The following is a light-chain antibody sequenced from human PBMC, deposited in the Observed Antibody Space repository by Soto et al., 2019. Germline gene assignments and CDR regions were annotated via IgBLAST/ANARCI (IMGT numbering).Light chain of an antibody. CDR2: GAS. CDR1: QRVSSN. V-gene: IGKV3-15*01. Sequence: EIVMTQSPATLSVSPGERATLSYRASQRVSSNLAWYQQKPGQAPRLLIYGASTRSTGIPARFSGSGSETEFTLTISSLQSEDFAVYYCQQYNNWPPWTFGQGTKVEIK. J-gene: IGKJ1*01. CDR3: QQYNNWPPWT.